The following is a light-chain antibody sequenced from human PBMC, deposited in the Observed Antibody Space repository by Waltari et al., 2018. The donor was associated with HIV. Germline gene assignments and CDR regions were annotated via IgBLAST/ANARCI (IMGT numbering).Light chain of an antibody. Sequence: DIVMTQSPDSLAVSLGERATINCKSSQSVLYSSNNKNYLAWYHQKPGPPPKLLIYWASTRESGVPDRFSGSGSGTDFTLTISSLQAEDVAVYYCQQYYSTRTFGGGTKVEIK. J-gene: IGKJ4*01. CDR1: QSVLYSSNNKNY. CDR2: WAS. CDR3: QQYYSTRT. V-gene: IGKV4-1*01.